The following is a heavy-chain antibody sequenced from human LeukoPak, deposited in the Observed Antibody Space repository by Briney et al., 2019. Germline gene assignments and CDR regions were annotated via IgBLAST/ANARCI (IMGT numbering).Heavy chain of an antibody. V-gene: IGHV3-48*03. CDR3: ATEGPLPGGHEH. J-gene: IGHJ4*02. D-gene: IGHD2-15*01. CDR2: ISSSGSTI. CDR1: GFTFSSYE. Sequence: QPGGSLRLSCAASGFTFSSYEMNWVRQAPGKGLEWVSYISSSGSTIYYADSVKGRFTISRDNAKNTLYLQMNSLGVEDSAVYYCATEGPLPGGHEHWGQGTLVTVFS.